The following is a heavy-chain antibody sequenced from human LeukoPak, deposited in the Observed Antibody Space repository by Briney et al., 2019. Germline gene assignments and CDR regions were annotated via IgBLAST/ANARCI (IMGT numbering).Heavy chain of an antibody. CDR1: GFNVSNYY. CDR2: IRDSGEP. J-gene: IGHJ5*02. CDR3: ARDRAVTQDWVEFDP. Sequence: GGSLRLSCAGSGFNVSNYYMSWVRQAPGKGLEWVSLIRDSGEPFYADSVRGRFTVSRDNSKNTMYLQMNRLRVEDTAVYFCARDRAVTQDWVEFDPRGQGTLVTVSS. D-gene: IGHD4-17*01. V-gene: IGHV3-66*03.